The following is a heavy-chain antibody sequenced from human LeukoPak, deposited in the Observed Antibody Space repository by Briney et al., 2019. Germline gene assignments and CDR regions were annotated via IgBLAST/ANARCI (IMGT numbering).Heavy chain of an antibody. V-gene: IGHV5-51*01. Sequence: GESLKISCKGSGYSFTSYWIGWVRQMPGKGLEWMGIIYPGDSDTRYSPSFQGQVTISADKSISTAYLQWSSLKASDTAMYYCARGVSPSYYYYYGMDVWGQGTTVTVSS. CDR2: IYPGDSDT. D-gene: IGHD2-8*01. J-gene: IGHJ6*02. CDR3: ARGVSPSYYYYYGMDV. CDR1: GYSFTSYW.